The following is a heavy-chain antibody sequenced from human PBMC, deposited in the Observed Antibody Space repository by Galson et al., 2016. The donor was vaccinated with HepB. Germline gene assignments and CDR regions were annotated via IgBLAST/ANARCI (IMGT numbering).Heavy chain of an antibody. CDR1: GFTFSSHA. CDR3: ARMVPLYSGGWYVRGDGWFDP. V-gene: IGHV3-48*04. Sequence: SLRLSCAASGFTFSSHAMNWVRQAPGKGLEWVSYISGSADSRRYADSVKGRSTISRDNSRNSLYLQMNNLRAEDTAVYYCARMVPLYSGGWYVRGDGWFDPWGQGTLVTVSS. CDR2: ISGSADSR. J-gene: IGHJ5*02. D-gene: IGHD6-19*01.